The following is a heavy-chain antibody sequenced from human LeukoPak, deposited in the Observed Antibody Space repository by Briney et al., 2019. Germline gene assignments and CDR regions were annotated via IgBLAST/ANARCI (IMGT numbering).Heavy chain of an antibody. CDR2: IYSGGST. CDR1: GFTVSSNY. J-gene: IGHJ4*02. D-gene: IGHD6-13*01. CDR3: ARVVKGSSWQYFDY. V-gene: IGHV3-66*01. Sequence: GGSLRLSCAASGFTVSSNYMSSVRQAPGKGLEWVSVIYSGGSTYYADSVKGRFTISRDNSKNTLYLQMNSLRAEDTAVYYCARVVKGSSWQYFDYWGQGTLVTVSS.